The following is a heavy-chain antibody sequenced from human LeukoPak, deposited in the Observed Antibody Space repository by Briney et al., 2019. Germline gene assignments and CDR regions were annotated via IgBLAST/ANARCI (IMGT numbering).Heavy chain of an antibody. CDR2: ISRGSGNT. CDR3: AREQGGPDQYAFDS. J-gene: IGHJ4*02. D-gene: IGHD1-14*01. CDR1: GDISTGYV. V-gene: IGHV1-3*01. Sequence: ASVKVSCKASGDISTGYVMHWIRQAPGQRLEWMGKISRGSGNTKYSQKLQDRVSITRDTSTSTVYMDLSSLKFEDTALYYCAREQGGPDQYAFDSWGQGTLVTVSS.